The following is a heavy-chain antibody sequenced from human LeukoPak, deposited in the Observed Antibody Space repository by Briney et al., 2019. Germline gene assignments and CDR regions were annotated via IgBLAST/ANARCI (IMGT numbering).Heavy chain of an antibody. CDR3: ARDAQWLVPEGYFYYIDV. V-gene: IGHV3-21*01. CDR1: GFTFSRYC. J-gene: IGHJ6*03. Sequence: GGSLRLSCAGSGFTFSRYCTNWFRQAPGKGLERVSYISSRSTNIFYADSVKGRFTISRDNAKNSLYLQMNSLGAEDTAVYYCARDAQWLVPEGYFYYIDVWGKGTTVTVSS. CDR2: ISSRSTNI. D-gene: IGHD6-19*01.